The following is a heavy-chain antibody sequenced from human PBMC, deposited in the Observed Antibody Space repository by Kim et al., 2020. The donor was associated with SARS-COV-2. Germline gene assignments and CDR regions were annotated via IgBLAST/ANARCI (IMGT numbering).Heavy chain of an antibody. CDR2: IYYSGST. D-gene: IGHD3-9*01. V-gene: IGHV4-61*01. CDR3: ARDTYDTPGGAFDI. J-gene: IGHJ3*02. CDR1: GGSVSSGSYY. Sequence: SETLSLTCTVSGGSVSSGSYYWSWIRQPPGKGLEWIGYIYYSGSTNYNPSLKSRVTISVDTSKNQFSLKLSSVTAADTAVFYCARDTYDTPGGAFDIWGQGTMVTVSS.